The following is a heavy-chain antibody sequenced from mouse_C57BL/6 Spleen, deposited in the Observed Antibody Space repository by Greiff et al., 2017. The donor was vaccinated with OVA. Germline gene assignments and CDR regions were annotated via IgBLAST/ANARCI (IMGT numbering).Heavy chain of an antibody. CDR1: GFSLTSYG. CDR3: ARYGYDGYYFDY. V-gene: IGHV2-2*01. Sequence: QVQLQQSGPGLVQPSQSLSISCTVSGFSLTSYGVHWVRQSPGQGLEWLGVIWRGGSTAYNAAFISRLSISKDNSKSQVFFKMNSLQADDTAIYYCARYGYDGYYFDYWGQGTTLTVSS. D-gene: IGHD2-2*01. J-gene: IGHJ2*01. CDR2: IWRGGST.